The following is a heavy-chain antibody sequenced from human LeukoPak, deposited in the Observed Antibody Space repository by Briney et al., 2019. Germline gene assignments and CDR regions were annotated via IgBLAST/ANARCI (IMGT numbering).Heavy chain of an antibody. CDR1: GGSISSYY. Sequence: PSETLSLTCTVSGGSISSYYWSWMRQPPGKGLEWIGYIYYSGSTNYNPSLKSRVTISVDTSKNQFSLKLSSVTAADTAVYYCARLVRFGQWLGGFDYWGQGTLVTVSS. CDR3: ARLVRFGQWLGGFDY. V-gene: IGHV4-59*01. J-gene: IGHJ4*02. D-gene: IGHD6-19*01. CDR2: IYYSGST.